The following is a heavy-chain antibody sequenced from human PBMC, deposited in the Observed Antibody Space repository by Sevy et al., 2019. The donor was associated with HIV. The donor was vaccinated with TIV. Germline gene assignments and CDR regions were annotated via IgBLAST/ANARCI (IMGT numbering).Heavy chain of an antibody. J-gene: IGHJ3*01. CDR3: ARATGTETLDAFDV. D-gene: IGHD1-1*01. CDR1: GFTFSVYA. CDR2: ISGPYNSV. V-gene: IGHV3-21*01. Sequence: GVSLRLSCAASGFTFSVYAMNWVRQAPGKGLEWVSSISGPYNSVNYGGSVQGRFTISRDNAKNSLFLQMNSLKAEDTAVYYCARATGTETLDAFDVWGQGTLVTVSS.